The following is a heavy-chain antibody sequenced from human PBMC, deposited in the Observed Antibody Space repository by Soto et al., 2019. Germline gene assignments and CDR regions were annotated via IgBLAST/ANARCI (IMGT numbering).Heavy chain of an antibody. V-gene: IGHV4-34*01. J-gene: IGHJ4*02. CDR3: ARGDYYDSSGFGY. CDR2: INHSGST. Sequence: SETLSLTCAVYGGSFSGYYWSWIRQPPGKGLAWIGEINHSGSTNYNPSLKSRVTISVDTSKNQFSLKLSSVTAADTAVYYCARGDYYDSSGFGYWGQGXLVTVYS. D-gene: IGHD3-22*01. CDR1: GGSFSGYY.